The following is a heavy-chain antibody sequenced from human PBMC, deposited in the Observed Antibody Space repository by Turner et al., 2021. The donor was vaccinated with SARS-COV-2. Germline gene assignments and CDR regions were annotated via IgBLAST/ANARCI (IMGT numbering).Heavy chain of an antibody. CDR1: GHTFTSYG. D-gene: IGHD3-10*01. CDR3: ARAYGSGSYGHHYGMDV. V-gene: IGHV1-18*01. Sequence: QVQLVQSGPEVKKPGASVKVSCKASGHTFTSYGITWVRQAPGQGLEWMGWISAYNGNTNYAQKLQGRVTMTTDTSTSTAYMELRSLRSDDTAVYYCARAYGSGSYGHHYGMDVWGQGTTVTVSS. J-gene: IGHJ6*02. CDR2: ISAYNGNT.